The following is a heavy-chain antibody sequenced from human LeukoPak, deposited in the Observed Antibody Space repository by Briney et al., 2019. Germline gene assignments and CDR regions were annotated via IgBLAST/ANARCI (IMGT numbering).Heavy chain of an antibody. D-gene: IGHD1-26*01. CDR1: GGTFSSYA. CDR3: ARAYRVGAKRFGYYYMDV. J-gene: IGHJ6*03. V-gene: IGHV1-18*01. Sequence: ASVKVSCKASGGTFSSYAISWVRQAPGQGLEWMGWISAYNGNTNYAQKLQGRVTMTTDTSTSTAYMELRSLRSEDTAVYYCARAYRVGAKRFGYYYMDVWGKGTTVTVSS. CDR2: ISAYNGNT.